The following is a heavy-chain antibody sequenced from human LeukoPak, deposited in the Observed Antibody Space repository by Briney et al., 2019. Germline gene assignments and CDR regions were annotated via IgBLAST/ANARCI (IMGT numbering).Heavy chain of an antibody. J-gene: IGHJ4*02. D-gene: IGHD3-9*01. CDR2: ISGSGGST. CDR3: AKDNAGYDILTGYYGY. V-gene: IGHV3-23*01. CDR1: GFTFSSYA. Sequence: GGSLRLSCAASGFTFSSYAMSWVRQAPGKGLEWVSAISGSGGSTYYADSVKGRFTISRDNSKNTLYLQMNSLRAEDTALYYCAKDNAGYDILTGYYGYWGQGTLVTVSS.